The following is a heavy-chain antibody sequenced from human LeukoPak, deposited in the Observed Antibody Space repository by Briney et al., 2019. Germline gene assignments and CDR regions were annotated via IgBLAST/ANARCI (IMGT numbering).Heavy chain of an antibody. CDR2: INSDGSST. CDR3: ARDQAHSFDI. V-gene: IGHV3-74*01. J-gene: IGHJ3*02. CDR1: GFTFSSNW. Sequence: GGSLRLSCAASGFTFSSNWMHWVRQAPGKGLVRVSLINSDGSSTSYADSVKGRFTISRDNAKNTLYLQMNSLRAEDTAVYYCARDQAHSFDIWGQGTMVTVSS.